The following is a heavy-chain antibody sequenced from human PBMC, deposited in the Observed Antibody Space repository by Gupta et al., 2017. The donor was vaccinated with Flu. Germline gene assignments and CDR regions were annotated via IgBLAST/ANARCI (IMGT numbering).Heavy chain of an antibody. J-gene: IGHJ3*01. Sequence: APGQGLEWMGRINPNSGGAKFAQKFQGRVTMTTDTSISTAYMELSSLKSDDTAVYYCARAKYSTDWYRYPFDVWGRGTMVTVSS. D-gene: IGHD6-13*01. CDR3: ARAKYSTDWYRYPFDV. V-gene: IGHV1-2*06. CDR2: INPNSGGA.